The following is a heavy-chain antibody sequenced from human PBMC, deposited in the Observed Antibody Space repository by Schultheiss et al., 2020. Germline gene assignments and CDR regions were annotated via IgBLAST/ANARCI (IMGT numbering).Heavy chain of an antibody. CDR1: GFTFSSFG. V-gene: IGHV3-33*01. Sequence: GESLKISCAASGFTFSSFGMHWVRQAPGKGLEWVAVIWYDGSNKYYADSVKGRFTISRDNSKNTLYLQMNSLRAEDTAVYYCAREGLRSPYFDYWGQGTLVTVSS. J-gene: IGHJ4*02. CDR3: AREGLRSPYFDY. CDR2: IWYDGSNK.